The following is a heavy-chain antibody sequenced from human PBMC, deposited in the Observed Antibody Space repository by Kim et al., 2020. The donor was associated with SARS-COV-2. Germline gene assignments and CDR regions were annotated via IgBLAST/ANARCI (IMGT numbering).Heavy chain of an antibody. J-gene: IGHJ3*02. CDR1: GGSISSGDYY. D-gene: IGHD3-22*01. CDR2: IYYSGST. Sequence: SETLSLTCTVSGGSISSGDYYWSRLRQPPVKGLEWFGYIYYSGSTYYNPSPKSRVTISVDTSKNQFSLKLSSVTAADTAVYYCARDPEYYYDLNAFDIWGQGTMVTVSS. V-gene: IGHV4-30-4*01. CDR3: ARDPEYYYDLNAFDI.